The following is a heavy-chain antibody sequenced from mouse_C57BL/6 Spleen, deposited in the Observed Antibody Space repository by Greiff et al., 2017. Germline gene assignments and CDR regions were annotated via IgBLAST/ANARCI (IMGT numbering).Heavy chain of an antibody. D-gene: IGHD1-1*01. CDR2: IDPSDSET. CDR3: ARDTTVVATEAMDY. Sequence: QVQLQQPGAELVRPGSSVKLSCKASGYTFTSYWMHWVKQRPIQGLEWIGNIDPSDSETHYNQKFKDKATLTVDKSSSTAYIQLSSLTSEDSAVYNCARDTTVVATEAMDYWGQGTSVTVSS. V-gene: IGHV1-52*01. CDR1: GYTFTSYW. J-gene: IGHJ4*01.